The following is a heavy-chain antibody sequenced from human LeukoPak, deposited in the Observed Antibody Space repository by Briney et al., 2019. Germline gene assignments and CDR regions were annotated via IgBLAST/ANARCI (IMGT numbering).Heavy chain of an antibody. V-gene: IGHV4-39*07. CDR1: GGSISSSSYY. CDR3: ARVLPYGSGSVDAFDI. J-gene: IGHJ3*02. CDR2: IYYSGST. Sequence: SETLSLTCTVSGGSISSSSYYWGWIRQPPGTGLEWIGSIYYSGSTYYNPSLKSRVTISVDTSKNQFSLKLSSVTAADTAVYYCARVLPYGSGSVDAFDIWGQGTMVTVSS. D-gene: IGHD3-10*01.